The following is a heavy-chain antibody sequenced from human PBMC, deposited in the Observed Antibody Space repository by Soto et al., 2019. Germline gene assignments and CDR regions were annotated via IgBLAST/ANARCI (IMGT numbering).Heavy chain of an antibody. J-gene: IGHJ4*02. CDR2: ISAYKGNT. Sequence: QVQLVQSGAEVKKPGASVKVSCKASGYSFPNYGISWVRQAPGQGLEWMGWISAYKGNTNYAQKLQGRVTMTTDTSTSTAYMELRSLSSDDTAVYYCARDLDGSGSYYTDYWGQGTLVTVSS. D-gene: IGHD3-10*01. CDR3: ARDLDGSGSYYTDY. V-gene: IGHV1-18*01. CDR1: GYSFPNYG.